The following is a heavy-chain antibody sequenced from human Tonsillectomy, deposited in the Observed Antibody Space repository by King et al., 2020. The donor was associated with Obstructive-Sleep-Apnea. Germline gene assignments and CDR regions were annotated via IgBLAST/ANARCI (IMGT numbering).Heavy chain of an antibody. D-gene: IGHD5-24*01. J-gene: IGHJ5*02. V-gene: IGHV1-69*04. Sequence: QLVQSGAEVKKPGSSVKVSCKASGGTFSSYAISWVRQAPGQGLEWMGRIIPILGITNYAQKFQGRVTITADKSTSTAYMELSSLRSEDTAVYYCARVPYVITTWDNWFDPWGQGTLVTVSS. CDR3: ARVPYVITTWDNWFDP. CDR2: IIPILGIT. CDR1: GGTFSSYA.